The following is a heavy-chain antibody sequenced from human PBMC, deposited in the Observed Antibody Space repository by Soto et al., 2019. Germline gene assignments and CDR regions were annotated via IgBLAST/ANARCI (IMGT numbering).Heavy chain of an antibody. CDR3: ARVWHTAMHVMDD. D-gene: IGHD5-18*01. J-gene: IGHJ6*02. Sequence: QVQLVQSGAEVKKPGSSVKVSCKASGGTFSSYAISWLRQAPGQGLKWMGGIIPIFGPSNYAQKFQGRVTITAHESTSTDYMELISLKSEDTAVYYCARVWHTAMHVMDDWCQGPTVTVSS. CDR2: IIPIFGPS. V-gene: IGHV1-69*01. CDR1: GGTFSSYA.